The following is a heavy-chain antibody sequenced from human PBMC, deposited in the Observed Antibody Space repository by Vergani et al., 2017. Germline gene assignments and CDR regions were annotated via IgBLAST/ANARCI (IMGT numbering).Heavy chain of an antibody. Sequence: QVQLQESGPGLVKPSQTLSLTCTVSGGSISSGSYYWSWIRQPAGKGLEWIGRIYISGSTNYNPSLKSRVTISVDTSKNQFSLKLSSVTAADTAVYYCARFPVVLAAMKAYGMDVWGQGTTVTVSS. CDR3: ARFPVVLAAMKAYGMDV. CDR2: IYISGST. J-gene: IGHJ6*02. V-gene: IGHV4-61*02. D-gene: IGHD2-2*01. CDR1: GGSISSGSYY.